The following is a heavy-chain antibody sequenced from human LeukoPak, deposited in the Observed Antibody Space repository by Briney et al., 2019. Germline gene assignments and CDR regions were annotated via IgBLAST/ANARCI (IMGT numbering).Heavy chain of an antibody. D-gene: IGHD5-24*01. V-gene: IGHV4-39*07. Sequence: SETLSLTCTVSGGSISSSSYYWGWIRQPPGKGLEWIGSIYYSGSTYYNPSLKSRVTISVDTSKNQFSLEVYSVTAADTAVYYCARKEVATSEDYWGQGTLVTVSS. J-gene: IGHJ4*02. CDR1: GGSISSSSYY. CDR3: ARKEVATSEDY. CDR2: IYYSGST.